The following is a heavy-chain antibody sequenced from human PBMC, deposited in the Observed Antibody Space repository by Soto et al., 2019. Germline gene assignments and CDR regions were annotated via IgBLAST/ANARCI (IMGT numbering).Heavy chain of an antibody. CDR1: VFTFSSYW. CDR2: MNQDGGEK. Sequence: GGSLRLSCAASVFTFSSYWITWFRQTPGKGLECVADMNQDGGEKYYVDSVKGRFTISRDNAKTSLYLQMNSLRVEDTAVYYCARVACSPSNCYNLYYGRDVWGQGT. D-gene: IGHD2-2*02. CDR3: ARVACSPSNCYNLYYGRDV. J-gene: IGHJ6*02. V-gene: IGHV3-7*04.